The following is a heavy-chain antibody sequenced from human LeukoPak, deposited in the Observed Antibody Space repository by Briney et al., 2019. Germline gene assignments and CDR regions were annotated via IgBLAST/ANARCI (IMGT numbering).Heavy chain of an antibody. V-gene: IGHV4-34*01. D-gene: IGHD2-2*01. CDR1: GGSFSGYY. Sequence: SETLSLTCAVYGGSFSGYYWSWIRQPPGKGRDWIGEINHSGSTNYNPSLKSRVTISVDTSKNQFSLKLSSVTAADTAVYYCARARIGGIVVVPAARDAFDIWGQGTMVTVSS. CDR2: INHSGST. J-gene: IGHJ3*02. CDR3: ARARIGGIVVVPAARDAFDI.